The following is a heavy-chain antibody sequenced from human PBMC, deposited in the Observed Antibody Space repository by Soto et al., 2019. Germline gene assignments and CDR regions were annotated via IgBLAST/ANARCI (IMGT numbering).Heavy chain of an antibody. CDR3: ARGSRWVRGVLSYYYMDV. D-gene: IGHD3-10*01. CDR2: INAGNGNT. V-gene: IGHV1-3*01. J-gene: IGHJ6*03. Sequence: GASAKVSCKASGYTFTSYAMHWVRQAPGQRLEWMGWINAGNGNTKYSQTYQGRVTITRDTSASTDYMELSSLRSEDTAVHYCARGSRWVRGVLSYYYMDVWGKATTVTVAS. CDR1: GYTFTSYA.